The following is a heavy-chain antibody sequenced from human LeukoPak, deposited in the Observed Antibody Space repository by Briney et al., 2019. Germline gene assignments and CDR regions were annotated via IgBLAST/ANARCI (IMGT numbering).Heavy chain of an antibody. CDR3: VKDKGAIPFYYCYIDV. D-gene: IGHD1-26*01. CDR1: GFTLDDYT. V-gene: IGHV3-43*01. J-gene: IGHJ6*03. Sequence: PGGSLRLSYAACGFTLDDYTMHWVRQAPGKGLEWVSLIRWGGGTTYYAHSVKGRVTSSRDQSKDSLVLQMNTLTTEDTALYYCVKDKGAIPFYYCYIDVWGKGTTVTVSS. CDR2: IRWGGGTT.